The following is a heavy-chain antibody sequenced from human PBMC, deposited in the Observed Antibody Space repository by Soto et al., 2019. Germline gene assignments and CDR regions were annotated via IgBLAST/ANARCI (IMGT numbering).Heavy chain of an antibody. CDR3: ARDEGRGYSYGYIGSDY. J-gene: IGHJ4*02. CDR1: GYTFTSYG. Sequence: QVQLVQSGAEVKKPGASVKVSCKASGYTFTSYGISWVRQAPGQGLEWMGWISAYNGNTNYAQKPQSRDTMTTDTSTSTAYMELRSLRSDDTAVYYCARDEGRGYSYGYIGSDYWGQGTLVTVSS. CDR2: ISAYNGNT. D-gene: IGHD5-18*01. V-gene: IGHV1-18*01.